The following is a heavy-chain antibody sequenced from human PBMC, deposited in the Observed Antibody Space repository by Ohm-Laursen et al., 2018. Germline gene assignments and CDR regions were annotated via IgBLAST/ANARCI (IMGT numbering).Heavy chain of an antibody. J-gene: IGHJ6*02. Sequence: SLRLSCTASGFTFSDYYMSWIRQAPGKGPEWVSYISSSGSTIYYSDSVKGRFTISRDNAKNSLYLQMNSLRAEDTAVYYCARCKQPRDYYGMDVWGQGTTVTVSS. CDR2: ISSSGSTI. V-gene: IGHV3-11*01. D-gene: IGHD6-13*01. CDR3: ARCKQPRDYYGMDV. CDR1: GFTFSDYY.